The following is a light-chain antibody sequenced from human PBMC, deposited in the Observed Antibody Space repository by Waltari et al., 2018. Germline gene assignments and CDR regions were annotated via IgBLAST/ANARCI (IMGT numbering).Light chain of an antibody. CDR2: QDS. CDR1: QLGDES. CDR3: QAWDSSTEEVV. V-gene: IGLV3-1*01. Sequence: SYELTQPPSVSVSPGQTASITCPGDQLGDESACVYQQKPGQAPVLVIYQDSKRPPGIPERFSGSNSGNTATLTISGTQAMDEADYYCQAWDSSTEEVVFGGGTKLTVL. J-gene: IGLJ2*01.